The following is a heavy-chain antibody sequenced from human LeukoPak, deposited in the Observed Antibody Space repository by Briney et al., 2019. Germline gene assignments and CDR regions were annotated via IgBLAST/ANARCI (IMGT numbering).Heavy chain of an antibody. Sequence: ASVKVSCKASGYTFTSYDINWVRQATGQGLEWMGWMNPNSGNTGYAQKFQGRVTMTRSTSISTAHMELSSLRSEDTAVYYCARGSSIAVAGDYWGQGTLVTVSS. CDR1: GYTFTSYD. CDR2: MNPNSGNT. CDR3: ARGSSIAVAGDY. D-gene: IGHD6-19*01. J-gene: IGHJ4*02. V-gene: IGHV1-8*01.